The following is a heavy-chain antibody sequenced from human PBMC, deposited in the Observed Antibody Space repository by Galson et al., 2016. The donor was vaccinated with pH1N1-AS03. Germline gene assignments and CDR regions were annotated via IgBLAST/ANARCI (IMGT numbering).Heavy chain of an antibody. Sequence: SVKVSCKASGGTFSNYAICWMRQAPGQGLEWMGGIHPIFGTPSHAQKFRGRLTVTADASTSAAYMELSSLTSEDTAIYYCARDRHYDSSGRYFYESEHWGQGTLVIVSS. CDR3: ARDRHYDSSGRYFYESEH. J-gene: IGHJ4*02. CDR1: GGTFSNYA. V-gene: IGHV1-69*13. CDR2: IHPIFGTP. D-gene: IGHD3-22*01.